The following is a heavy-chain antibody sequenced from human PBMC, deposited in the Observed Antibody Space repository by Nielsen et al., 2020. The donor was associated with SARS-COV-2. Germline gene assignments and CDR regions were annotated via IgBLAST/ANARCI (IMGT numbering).Heavy chain of an antibody. CDR1: GGSISSSPYY. J-gene: IGHJ4*02. CDR3: TSAPRSSVTPPWDY. V-gene: IGHV3-23*01. CDR2: ISGSGGTT. Sequence: GGSLRLSCTVSGGSISSSPYYWGWMRQPPGKGLEWVAGISGSGGTTDYADSAKGRFAITRDNSGNTLYLHMNSLRAEDTAVYYCTSAPRSSVTPPWDYWGQGILVTVSS. D-gene: IGHD4-17*01.